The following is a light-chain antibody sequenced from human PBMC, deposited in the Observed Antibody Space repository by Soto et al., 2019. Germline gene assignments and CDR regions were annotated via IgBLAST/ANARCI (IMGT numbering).Light chain of an antibody. CDR1: QGIGND. Sequence: IQMTQSPSSLSASVGDRVTITCRASQGIGNDLGWYQQKRGKAPRLLIYAASILQSGVPSRFSGSGFGTEFTLTISSLQPDDFATYYCQHYNSYSEAFGQGTKVDIK. CDR3: QHYNSYSEA. CDR2: AAS. J-gene: IGKJ1*01. V-gene: IGKV1-17*01.